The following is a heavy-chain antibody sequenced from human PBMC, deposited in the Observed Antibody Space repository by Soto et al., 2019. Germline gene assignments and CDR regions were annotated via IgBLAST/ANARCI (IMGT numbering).Heavy chain of an antibody. V-gene: IGHV3-21*02. Sequence: EVQLVESWGGLVKPGGSLRVSCTASGFAFNTYSMNWVRQALGKGLEWVSSINEDSTYIYYADSLMGRITISRDNAKDSLFLQMNSLRPDHTAVYYCVRDLGRYFRSGYMDLWGDGATVTVSS. J-gene: IGHJ6*03. CDR3: VRDLGRYFRSGYMDL. D-gene: IGHD3-9*01. CDR1: GFAFNTYS. CDR2: INEDSTYI.